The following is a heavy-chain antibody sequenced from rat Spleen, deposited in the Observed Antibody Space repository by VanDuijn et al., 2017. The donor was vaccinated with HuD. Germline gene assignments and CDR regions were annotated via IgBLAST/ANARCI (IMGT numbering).Heavy chain of an antibody. Sequence: EVQLVESDGGLVQPGRSLKLSCAASGFTFSDYYMAWVRQAPTKGLEWVATISYDGSSTYYRDSVKGRFTISRDNAKSTLYLQMDSLRSEDTATYYCARRWDYWGQGVMVTVSS. V-gene: IGHV5-29*01. CDR3: ARRWDY. J-gene: IGHJ2*01. CDR1: GFTFSDYY. CDR2: ISYDGSST.